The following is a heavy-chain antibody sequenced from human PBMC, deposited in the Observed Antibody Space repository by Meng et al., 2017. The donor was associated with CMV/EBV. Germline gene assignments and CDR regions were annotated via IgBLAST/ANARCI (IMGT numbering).Heavy chain of an antibody. CDR1: GFSLSTSGVG. CDR2: IYWDDDK. V-gene: IGHV2-5*02. CDR3: ARIAAAGRFDY. Sequence: QIHFKEVGPTLVKPTQSLTLTCTFSGFSLSTSGVGVGWIRQPPGKALEWLALIYWDDDKRYSPSLKSRLTITKDTSKNQVVLTMTNMDPVDTATYYCARIAAAGRFDYWGQGTLVTVSS. J-gene: IGHJ4*02. D-gene: IGHD6-13*01.